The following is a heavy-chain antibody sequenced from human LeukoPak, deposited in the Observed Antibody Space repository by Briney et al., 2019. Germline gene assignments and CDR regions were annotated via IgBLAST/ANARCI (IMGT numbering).Heavy chain of an antibody. D-gene: IGHD3-22*01. Sequence: SETLSLTCTVSGGSISSYNWSWIRQPPGKGLEWIGYIYYSGSTNYNPSLKSRVTISVDTSKNQFSLKLSSVTAADTAVYYCARGNYDSSGYYFVTDYWGQGTLVTVSS. CDR1: GGSISSYN. J-gene: IGHJ4*02. CDR3: ARGNYDSSGYYFVTDY. V-gene: IGHV4-59*01. CDR2: IYYSGST.